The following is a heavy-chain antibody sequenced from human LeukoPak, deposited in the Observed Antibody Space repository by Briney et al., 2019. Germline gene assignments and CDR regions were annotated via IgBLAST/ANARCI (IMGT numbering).Heavy chain of an antibody. V-gene: IGHV3-30-3*01. J-gene: IGHJ4*02. Sequence: GGSLRLSCAASGFTFSSYAMHWLRQAPGKGLEWGAVISYDGSNKYYADSVKGRFTISRDNSKNTLYLQMNSLRAEDTAVYYCARVRWELLLIDYWGQGTLVTVSS. CDR3: ARVRWELLLIDY. D-gene: IGHD2-15*01. CDR2: ISYDGSNK. CDR1: GFTFSSYA.